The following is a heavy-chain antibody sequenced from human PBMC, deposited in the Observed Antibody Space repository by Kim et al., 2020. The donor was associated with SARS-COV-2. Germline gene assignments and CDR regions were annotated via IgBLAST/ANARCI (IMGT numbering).Heavy chain of an antibody. CDR1: GGTFNTFA. Sequence: SVKVSCKASGGTFNTFANSWVRQAPGQGLEWLGGIIPLFRSADYAQKFQGRVTITADESTSTAYMDLRSLTSEDTATYFCATDNSRPHYGGNYFYAMDVWGQGTTVSVSS. J-gene: IGHJ6*02. CDR3: ATDNSRPHYGGNYFYAMDV. D-gene: IGHD4-17*01. CDR2: IIPLFRSA. V-gene: IGHV1-69*13.